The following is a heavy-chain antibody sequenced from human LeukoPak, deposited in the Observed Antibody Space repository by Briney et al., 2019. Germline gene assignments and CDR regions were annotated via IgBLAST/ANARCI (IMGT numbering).Heavy chain of an antibody. CDR3: AGAYYYYDSSGYHLY. Sequence: SETLSLTCTVSGGSISSSSYYWGWIRQPPGKGLEWIGSIYYSGSTYYNPSLKSRVTISVDTSKNQFSLKLSSVTAADTAVYYCAGAYYYYDSSGYHLYWGQGTLVTVSS. V-gene: IGHV4-39*07. D-gene: IGHD3-22*01. CDR1: GGSISSSSYY. J-gene: IGHJ4*02. CDR2: IYYSGST.